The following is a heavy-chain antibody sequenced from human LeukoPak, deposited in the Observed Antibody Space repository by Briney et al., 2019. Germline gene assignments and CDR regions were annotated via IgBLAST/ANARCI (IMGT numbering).Heavy chain of an antibody. CDR3: ARGLLWFGDV. Sequence: ASVKVSYKASGGTFSSYAISWVRQAPGQGLEWMGGIIPIFGTANYAQKFQGRVTITADESTSTAYMELSSLRSEDTAVYYCARGLLWFGDVWGKGTTVTVSS. V-gene: IGHV1-69*13. J-gene: IGHJ6*04. CDR1: GGTFSSYA. CDR2: IIPIFGTA. D-gene: IGHD3-10*01.